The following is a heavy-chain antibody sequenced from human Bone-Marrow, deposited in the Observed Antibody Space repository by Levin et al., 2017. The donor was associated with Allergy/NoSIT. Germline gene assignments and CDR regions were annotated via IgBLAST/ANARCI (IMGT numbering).Heavy chain of an antibody. J-gene: IGHJ6*02. CDR1: GYKFANFW. Sequence: ASVKVSCKGSGYKFANFWIGWVRQMPGKGLEWVGIIYPGDSDTKYSPSFKGQVTISVDKSINTAYLQWRSLKASDTAIYYCARPEGFYEISGLYALGVWGQGTTVTVSS. CDR2: IYPGDSDT. CDR3: ARPEGFYEISGLYALGV. D-gene: IGHD3-22*01. V-gene: IGHV5-51*01.